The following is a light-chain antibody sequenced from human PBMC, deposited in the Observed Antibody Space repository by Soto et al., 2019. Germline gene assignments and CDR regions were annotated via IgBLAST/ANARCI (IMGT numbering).Light chain of an antibody. Sequence: ESVLAQSPGTLSLSPGERATLSCRASQSVSIYLAWYQQKPGQAPRLPIYDASNRATGIPARFSGSGSGTDFTLTISSLEPEDFAVYYCQQRSNWPPKITFGQGTRLEIK. V-gene: IGKV3-11*01. CDR3: QQRSNWPPKIT. J-gene: IGKJ5*01. CDR1: QSVSIY. CDR2: DAS.